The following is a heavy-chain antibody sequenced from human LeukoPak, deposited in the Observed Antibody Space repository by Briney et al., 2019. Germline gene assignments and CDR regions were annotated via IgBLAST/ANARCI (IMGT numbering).Heavy chain of an antibody. V-gene: IGHV3-9*01. CDR3: AKDANSDYDYGWFDP. D-gene: IGHD5-12*01. CDR2: ISWNSGSI. Sequence: GGSLRLSCAASGFTFADYAMHWVRQAPGKGLEWVSGISWNSGSIGYADSVKGRFTISRDNAKNSLYLQMNSLRAEDTALYYCAKDANSDYDYGWFDPWGQGTLVTVSS. CDR1: GFTFADYA. J-gene: IGHJ5*02.